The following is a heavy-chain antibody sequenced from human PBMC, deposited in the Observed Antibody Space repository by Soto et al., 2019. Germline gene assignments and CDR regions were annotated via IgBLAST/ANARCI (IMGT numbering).Heavy chain of an antibody. J-gene: IGHJ5*02. CDR2: IYYSGGT. Sequence: PSETLSLTCTVSGGSISSSSYYWGWIRQPPGKGLEWIGSIYYSGGTYYNPSLKSRVTISVDTSKNQFSLKLSSVTAADTAVYYCAGSRDGYNGWFDPWGQGTLVTVSS. D-gene: IGHD5-12*01. V-gene: IGHV4-39*01. CDR1: GGSISSSSYY. CDR3: AGSRDGYNGWFDP.